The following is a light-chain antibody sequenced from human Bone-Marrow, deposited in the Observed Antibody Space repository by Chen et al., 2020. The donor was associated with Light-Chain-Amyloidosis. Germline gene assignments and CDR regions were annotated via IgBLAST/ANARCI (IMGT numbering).Light chain of an antibody. Sequence: QSALTQPASASGSPGQSITTSCTGSSSDVGNYNLVSWYQQHPGKAPNLMILEVNKRTSGVSNRFSGSKSGNTASLTISGLLAEDEADYHCGSYAGSNTVVFGGGTKLTVL. J-gene: IGLJ2*01. CDR1: SSDVGNYNL. CDR2: EVN. V-gene: IGLV2-23*02. CDR3: GSYAGSNTVV.